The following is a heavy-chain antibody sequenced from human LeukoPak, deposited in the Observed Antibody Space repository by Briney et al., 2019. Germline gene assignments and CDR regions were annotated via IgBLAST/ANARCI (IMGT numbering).Heavy chain of an antibody. CDR1: GFTFSRYG. J-gene: IGHJ1*01. CDR2: ISYDGSNK. V-gene: IGHV3-30*18. Sequence: GGSLRLSCAASGFTFSRYGMHWVRQAPGKGLEWVAVISYDGSNKYYADSVKGRFTISRDNSKNTLYLQMNSLRAEDTAVYYCAKDTRQWLVLGYFQHWGQGTLVTVSS. D-gene: IGHD6-19*01. CDR3: AKDTRQWLVLGYFQH.